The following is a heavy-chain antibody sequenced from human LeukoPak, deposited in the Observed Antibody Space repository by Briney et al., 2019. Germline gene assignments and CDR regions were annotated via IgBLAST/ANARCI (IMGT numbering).Heavy chain of an antibody. D-gene: IGHD2/OR15-2a*01. J-gene: IGHJ4*02. V-gene: IGHV3-23*01. CDR1: GFTFSNYA. Sequence: GGSLRLSCAASGFTFSNYAMSWVRQAPGRGLEWVSGISGSDGTTYYADSVKGRFTISRDNSKNTLYLQMNGLRAEDTAVYYCAKDSAKKYDDYWGQGTLVTVSS. CDR3: AKDSAKKYDDY. CDR2: ISGSDGTT.